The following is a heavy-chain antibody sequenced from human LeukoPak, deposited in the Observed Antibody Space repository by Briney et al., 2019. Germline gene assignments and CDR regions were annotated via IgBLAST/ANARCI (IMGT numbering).Heavy chain of an antibody. CDR3: ARESGDCSSTSCYVGYLDY. V-gene: IGHV4-30-2*01. CDR1: GGSISSGGYS. Sequence: PSETLSLTCAVSGGSISSGGYSWSWIRQPPGKGLEWIGYIYHSGSTYYNPSLKSRVTISVDRSKNQFSLKLSSVTAADTAVYYCARESGDCSSTSCYVGYLDYWGQGTLVTVSS. D-gene: IGHD2-2*01. CDR2: IYHSGST. J-gene: IGHJ4*02.